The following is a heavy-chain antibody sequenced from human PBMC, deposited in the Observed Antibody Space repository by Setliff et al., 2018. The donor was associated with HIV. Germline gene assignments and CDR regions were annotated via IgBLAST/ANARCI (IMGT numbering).Heavy chain of an antibody. CDR2: IDPNGGAT. Sequence: VASVKVSCKAFGYTFTSYFLHWVRQAPGQGLECLGIIDPNGGATNNAQKLQGRLTVTTDTSTGTLYMELSNLRSDDSAVYYCARAGGGATDQAFDIGGQGTMVTVSS. CDR1: GYTFTSYF. J-gene: IGHJ3*02. D-gene: IGHD2-2*01. V-gene: IGHV1-46*01. CDR3: ARAGGGATDQAFDI.